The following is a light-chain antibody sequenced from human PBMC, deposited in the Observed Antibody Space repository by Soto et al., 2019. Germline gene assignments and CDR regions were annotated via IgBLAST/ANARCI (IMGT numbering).Light chain of an antibody. J-gene: IGKJ3*01. CDR1: QGISNY. Sequence: DIQMTQSPSSLSAYLGDRVTITCRASQGISNYLSWYQQKPGRLPKLLLFGASTLQSGVPARFSGSGSGTLFTPTINGLLPEDVATYYCQKYDRAPFTFCHGTKVDFK. CDR3: QKYDRAPFT. V-gene: IGKV1-27*01. CDR2: GAS.